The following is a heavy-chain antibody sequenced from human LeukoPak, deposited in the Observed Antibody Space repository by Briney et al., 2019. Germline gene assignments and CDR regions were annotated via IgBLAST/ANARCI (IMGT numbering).Heavy chain of an antibody. D-gene: IGHD4-17*01. V-gene: IGHV3-30-3*01. Sequence: GGSLRLSCAASGFTFSGYAMHWVRQAPGKGLEWVAVISYDGNNKYYADSVKGRFTISRDNSKNTLYLQMNSLRAEDTALYYCATLPTWGQGTLVTVSS. CDR1: GFTFSGYA. CDR3: ATLPT. CDR2: ISYDGNNK. J-gene: IGHJ4*02.